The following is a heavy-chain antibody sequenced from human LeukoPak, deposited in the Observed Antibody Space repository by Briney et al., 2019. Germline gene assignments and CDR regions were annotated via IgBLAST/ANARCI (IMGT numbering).Heavy chain of an antibody. J-gene: IGHJ4*02. Sequence: GGSLRLSCAASGFTFSSYSMTWVRQAPGKGLEWVSSISSSSSYIYYADSVRGRFTISRDNAKNSLYLQMNSLRAEDTAVYYCARTLNYYDSSGYYYGDYYFDYWGQGTLVTVSS. CDR1: GFTFSSYS. D-gene: IGHD3-22*01. V-gene: IGHV3-21*01. CDR3: ARTLNYYDSSGYYYGDYYFDY. CDR2: ISSSSSYI.